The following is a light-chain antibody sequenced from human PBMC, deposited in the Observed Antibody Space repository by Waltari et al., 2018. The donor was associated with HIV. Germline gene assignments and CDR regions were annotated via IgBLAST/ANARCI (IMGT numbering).Light chain of an antibody. J-gene: IGLJ1*01. CDR3: QSYDNSLSGYV. V-gene: IGLV1-40*01. Sequence: QSVLTQPPSVSGAPGQRVTISCTGSDSNIGAIYDVHWYQQLPGTAPKVLIYGNTNRPSGVPNRFSGSKSDTSASLAITGLQAEDEADYYCQSYDNSLSGYVFGTGTKVSVL. CDR1: DSNIGAIYD. CDR2: GNT.